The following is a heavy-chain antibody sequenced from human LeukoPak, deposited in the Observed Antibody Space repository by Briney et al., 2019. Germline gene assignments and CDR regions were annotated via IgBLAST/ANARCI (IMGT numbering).Heavy chain of an antibody. CDR2: IHPEGNEK. CDR1: GFTFRNFW. Sequence: PGGSLRLSCAASGFTFRNFWMSWVRQAPGRGLEWVANIHPEGNEKYHVESVKGRFIISRDNAKSSLFLQMNGLRAEDTAVYYCARGDAFSGDHWGQGTLVTVSS. CDR3: ARGDAFSGDH. V-gene: IGHV3-7*04. J-gene: IGHJ4*02.